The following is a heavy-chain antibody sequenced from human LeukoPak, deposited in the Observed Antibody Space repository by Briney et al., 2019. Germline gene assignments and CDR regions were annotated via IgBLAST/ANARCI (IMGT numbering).Heavy chain of an antibody. Sequence: SVKVSCKTSGYTFTSFGISWVRQAPGQGLEWMGWISGYNGYTNYAQNLQGRVTVTTDTSTSTVYMELRSLRSDDTSVYYCARGNGDNSGAYAFDIWGRGTMVTVSS. CDR3: ARGNGDNSGAYAFDI. CDR2: ISGYNGYT. CDR1: GYTFTSFG. D-gene: IGHD4-17*01. J-gene: IGHJ3*02. V-gene: IGHV1-18*01.